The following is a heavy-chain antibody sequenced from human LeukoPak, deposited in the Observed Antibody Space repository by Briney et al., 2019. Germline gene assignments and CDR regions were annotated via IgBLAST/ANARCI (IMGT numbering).Heavy chain of an antibody. D-gene: IGHD3-22*01. CDR3: AKLDSSGYYYGFFDY. Sequence: GGSLRLSCAASGFTFSSYGMHWVRQAPGKGLEWVAVISYDGSNKYYADSVKGRFTISRDNSKNTLYLQMNSLRAEDTAVYYCAKLDSSGYYYGFFDYWGQGTLVTVSS. CDR1: GFTFSSYG. J-gene: IGHJ4*02. CDR2: ISYDGSNK. V-gene: IGHV3-30*18.